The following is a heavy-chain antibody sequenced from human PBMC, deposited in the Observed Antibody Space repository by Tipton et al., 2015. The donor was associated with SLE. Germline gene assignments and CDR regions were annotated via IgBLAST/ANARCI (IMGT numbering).Heavy chain of an antibody. Sequence: SLRLSCAASGFIFSNYAMSWVRQAPGERLKWVSGISASGSSTYYGDSADSVKGRFSISRDNSKNTLYLEMNSLRADDTAVYYCAKDVGGNSPFDSWGQGTLVTVSS. CDR3: AKDVGGNSPFDS. V-gene: IGHV3-23*02. CDR2: ISASGSST. CDR1: GFIFSNYA. D-gene: IGHD3-16*01. J-gene: IGHJ4*02.